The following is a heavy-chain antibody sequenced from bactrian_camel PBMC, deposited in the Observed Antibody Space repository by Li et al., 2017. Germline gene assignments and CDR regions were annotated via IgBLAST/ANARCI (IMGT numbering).Heavy chain of an antibody. V-gene: IGHV3S53*01. J-gene: IGHJ4*01. CDR1: GNTYSATY. Sequence: HVQLVESGGGSVQTGSSLTLSCIESGNTYSATYTGWFRQSPGKQREGVATMDSVGTANYARSVRGRFTTSRDNAKHTLYLQMNNLKAEDSAVYFCAAGQAGGYCYDGWSQRANWGQGTQVTVS. CDR3: AAGQAGGYCYDGWSQRAN. D-gene: IGHD2*01. CDR2: MDSVGTA.